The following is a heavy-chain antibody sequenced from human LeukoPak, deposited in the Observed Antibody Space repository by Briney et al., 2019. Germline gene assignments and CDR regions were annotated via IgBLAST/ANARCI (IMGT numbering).Heavy chain of an antibody. CDR2: FDPEDGET. V-gene: IGHV1-24*01. CDR3: ATGIVGATTVDY. Sequence: ASVKVSCKVSGYTLTELSMHWVRQAPGKGLEWMGGFDPEDGETIYAQKFQGRVTMTEDTSTDTAYMELSSLRSEDTAVYYRATGIVGATTVDYWGQGTLVTVSS. J-gene: IGHJ4*02. D-gene: IGHD1-26*01. CDR1: GYTLTELS.